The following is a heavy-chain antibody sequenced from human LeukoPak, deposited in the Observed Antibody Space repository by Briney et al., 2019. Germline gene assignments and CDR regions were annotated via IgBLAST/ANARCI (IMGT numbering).Heavy chain of an antibody. D-gene: IGHD3-10*01. J-gene: IGHJ5*02. CDR1: GYTFTGYY. V-gene: IGHV1-18*04. CDR3: ARGGLLWFGELAFDP. Sequence: ASVKVSCKASGYTFTGYYMHWVRQAPGQGLECMGWISAYNGNTNYAQKFQGRVTITADESTSTAYMELSSLRSEDTAVYYCARGGLLWFGELAFDPWGQGTLVTVSS. CDR2: ISAYNGNT.